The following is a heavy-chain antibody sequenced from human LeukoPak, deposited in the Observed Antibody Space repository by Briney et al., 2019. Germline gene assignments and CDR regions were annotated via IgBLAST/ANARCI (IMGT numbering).Heavy chain of an antibody. CDR3: ASLFREDVFDI. D-gene: IGHD3-10*01. V-gene: IGHV5-10-1*01. J-gene: IGHJ3*02. CDR1: GYSFTSYW. Sequence: GESRPISCKGSGYSFTSYWISWVRQMPGKGLEWMGRVDPSDSYTNYSPSFQGHVSISADKSISTAYLQWRSLKASDTAMYYCASLFREDVFDIWGHGKMFSVSS. CDR2: VDPSDSYT.